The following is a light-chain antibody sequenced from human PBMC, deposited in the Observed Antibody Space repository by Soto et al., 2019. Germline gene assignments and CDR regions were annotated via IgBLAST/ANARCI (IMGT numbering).Light chain of an antibody. J-gene: IGLJ2*01. CDR2: RNG. CDR1: SSNIGTNY. CDR3: VTWDDSLSAVV. Sequence: QSVLTQPPSASGTPGQRVTISCSGSSSNIGTNYVYWYQQLPGTAPKLLIYRNGQRPSRVPDRFSGSKSGTSASLAISGLRSEDEADYYCVTWDDSLSAVVFGGGTKLTVL. V-gene: IGLV1-47*01.